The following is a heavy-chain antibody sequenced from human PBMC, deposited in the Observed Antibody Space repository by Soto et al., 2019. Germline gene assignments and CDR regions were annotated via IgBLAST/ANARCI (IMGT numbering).Heavy chain of an antibody. J-gene: IGHJ4*02. V-gene: IGHV4-59*01. Sequence: SETLSLTCTVSGGSISSYYWSWIRQPPGKGLEWIGYIYYSGSTNYNPSLKSRVTISVDTSKNQFSLKLSSVTAADTAVYYCARGIVVVPAAMLRGYYFDYWGQGTLVTVSS. CDR1: GGSISSYY. CDR3: ARGIVVVPAAMLRGYYFDY. D-gene: IGHD2-2*01. CDR2: IYYSGST.